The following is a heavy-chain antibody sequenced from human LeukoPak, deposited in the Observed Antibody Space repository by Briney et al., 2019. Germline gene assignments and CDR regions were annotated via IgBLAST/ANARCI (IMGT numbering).Heavy chain of an antibody. CDR3: AKTGDGGGWYYDY. CDR1: GFSFSTYV. Sequence: GGSLRLSCAASGFSFSTYVMTWVRQAPGKGLEFVSGITSGGGAYYADSVKGRFTISRDTSRNTVYLQMNSLTAEDTAVYYCAKTGDGGGWYYDYRGQGTLVTVSS. D-gene: IGHD6-19*01. CDR2: ITSGGGA. V-gene: IGHV3-23*01. J-gene: IGHJ4*02.